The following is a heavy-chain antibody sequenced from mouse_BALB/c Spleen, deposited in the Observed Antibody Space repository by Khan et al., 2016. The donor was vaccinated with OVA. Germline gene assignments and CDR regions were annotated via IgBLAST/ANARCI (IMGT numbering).Heavy chain of an antibody. CDR1: GYSITSGYG. Sequence: EVQLQESGPGLVKPSQSLSLTCTVTGYSITSGYGWNWIRQFPGNKLEWMGYISYSGSTNSNPSLKSRISIPRDTSKNQFFLQLNSVTTEDTATYDCARTARIKYWGQGTTLTVSS. CDR2: ISYSGST. V-gene: IGHV3-2*02. J-gene: IGHJ2*01. CDR3: ARTARIKY. D-gene: IGHD1-2*01.